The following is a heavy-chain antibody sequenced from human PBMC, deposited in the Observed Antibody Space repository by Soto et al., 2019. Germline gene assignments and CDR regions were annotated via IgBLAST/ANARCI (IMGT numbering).Heavy chain of an antibody. Sequence: QLQLQESDSGLVKPSQTLSLTCAVSGGSISSGGYSWSWIRQPPGKGLEWIGYIYHSGSTYYNPSLKSRVTISVDRSKNQFSLKLSSVTAADTAVYYCAAAPVVPAAYPNWFDPWGQGTLVTVSS. CDR1: GGSISSGGYS. V-gene: IGHV4-30-2*01. CDR3: AAAPVVPAAYPNWFDP. CDR2: IYHSGST. D-gene: IGHD2-2*01. J-gene: IGHJ5*02.